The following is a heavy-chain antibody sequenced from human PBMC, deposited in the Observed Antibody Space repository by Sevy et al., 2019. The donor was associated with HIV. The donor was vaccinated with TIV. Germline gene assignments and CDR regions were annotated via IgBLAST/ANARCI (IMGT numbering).Heavy chain of an antibody. CDR3: ARNDYSDYYFDY. J-gene: IGHJ4*02. Sequence: SETLSLTCTVSAGSISSSYYWSWIRLLPGKGLEWFGYFYYSGSIYYNPSLKSRVTIFIDTSKNQFSLKLSSVTAADTAVYYCARNDYSDYYFDYWGQGTLVTVSS. V-gene: IGHV4-31*03. D-gene: IGHD4-17*01. CDR1: AGSISSSYY. CDR2: FYYSGSI.